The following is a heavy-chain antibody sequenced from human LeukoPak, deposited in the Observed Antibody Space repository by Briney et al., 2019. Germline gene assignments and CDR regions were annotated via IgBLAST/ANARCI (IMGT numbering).Heavy chain of an antibody. CDR2: IIPIFGTA. Sequence: SVKVSCKASGGTFSSYAISWVRQAPGQGLEWMGGIIPIFGTANYAQKFQGRVTITTDASTSTAYMELSSLRSEDTAVHYCARSPAWLQLYYFDYWGQGTLVTVSS. D-gene: IGHD5-24*01. CDR1: GGTFSSYA. CDR3: ARSPAWLQLYYFDY. V-gene: IGHV1-69*05. J-gene: IGHJ4*02.